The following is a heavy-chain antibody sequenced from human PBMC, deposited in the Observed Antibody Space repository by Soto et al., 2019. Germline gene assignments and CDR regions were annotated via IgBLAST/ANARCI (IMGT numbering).Heavy chain of an antibody. CDR2: MYHGGNT. Sequence: SETLSLTCTVSGGSISSNAFYWGWIRQSPGKGLEWIGHMYHGGNTYYNPSLKSRVTISVDTSQEQFSLKLSSVTAADTAVYYCARRYGSGFDFWGQGTLVTVSS. CDR1: GGSISSNAFY. CDR3: ARRYGSGFDF. J-gene: IGHJ4*02. D-gene: IGHD3-10*01. V-gene: IGHV4-39*01.